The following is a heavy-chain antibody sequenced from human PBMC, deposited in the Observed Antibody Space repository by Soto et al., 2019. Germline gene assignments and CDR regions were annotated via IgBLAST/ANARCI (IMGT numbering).Heavy chain of an antibody. Sequence: QVQLVQSGAEVKKPGASVKVSCKASGYTFTSYYMHWVRQAPGQGLEWMGIINPSGSTSYAQKFQGRVTMTRETSTSTVYMELSSLRSEDTAVYYCARVYCSGGSCYSIDYWGQGTLVTVSS. CDR1: GYTFTSYY. CDR3: ARVYCSGGSCYSIDY. V-gene: IGHV1-46*03. J-gene: IGHJ4*02. D-gene: IGHD2-15*01. CDR2: INPSGST.